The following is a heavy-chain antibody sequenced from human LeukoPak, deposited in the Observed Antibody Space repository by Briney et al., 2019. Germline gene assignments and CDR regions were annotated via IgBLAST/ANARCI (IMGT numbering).Heavy chain of an antibody. CDR1: GFTFSSYA. D-gene: IGHD4-17*01. J-gene: IGHJ5*02. CDR3: AKGLNGDYATFDP. V-gene: IGHV3-30-3*01. Sequence: TGRSLRLSCAASGFTFSSYAMHWVRQAPGKGLEWVAVISYDGSNKYYADSVKGRFTISRDNAKNSLYLQMNSLRAEDTALYYCAKGLNGDYATFDPWGQGTLVTVSS. CDR2: ISYDGSNK.